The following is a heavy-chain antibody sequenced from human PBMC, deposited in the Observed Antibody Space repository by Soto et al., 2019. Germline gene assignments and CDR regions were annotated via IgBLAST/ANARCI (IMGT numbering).Heavy chain of an antibody. CDR1: GGPISSGDYF. CDR3: ARASDSAYSSSWYSAFDV. V-gene: IGHV4-30-4*01. Sequence: SETLSLTCTVSGGPISSGDYFWSLIRQPPGKGLEWIANIYHSGSTHYNPSLRNRVFMSVDTSTNRFSLNLTSVTAADTAVYYCARASDSAYSSSWYSAFDVWGQGTMVTVSS. CDR2: IYHSGST. D-gene: IGHD6-13*01. J-gene: IGHJ3*01.